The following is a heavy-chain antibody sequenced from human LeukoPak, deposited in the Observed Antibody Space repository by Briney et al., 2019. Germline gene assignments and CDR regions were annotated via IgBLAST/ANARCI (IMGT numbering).Heavy chain of an antibody. Sequence: GGSLTLSCAASGFTFSSYAMSCVRQAPGKGLEWVSDISGSGDSTYYAHSVKGRFSISRDNSKNTLYLQMNSLRAEDTAVYYCAKNLGSGSYYNVDYYYYGMDVWGKGTTVTVSS. D-gene: IGHD3-10*01. CDR3: AKNLGSGSYYNVDYYYYGMDV. CDR1: GFTFSSYA. J-gene: IGHJ6*04. CDR2: ISGSGDST. V-gene: IGHV3-23*01.